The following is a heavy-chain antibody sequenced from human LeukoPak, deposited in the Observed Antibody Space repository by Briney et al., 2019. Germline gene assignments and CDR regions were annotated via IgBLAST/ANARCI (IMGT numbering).Heavy chain of an antibody. CDR1: GFTFSTYA. CDR2: ISYDGSNK. Sequence: GGSLRLSCAASGFTFSTYAMHWVRQAPGKGLEWVAVISYDGSNKYYADSVKGRFTISRDNSKNTLYLQMNSLRAEDTAVYYCARAHPLDHCACYFDYWGQGTLVTVSS. V-gene: IGHV3-30*04. J-gene: IGHJ4*02. CDR3: ARAHPLDHCACYFDY. D-gene: IGHD2-15*01.